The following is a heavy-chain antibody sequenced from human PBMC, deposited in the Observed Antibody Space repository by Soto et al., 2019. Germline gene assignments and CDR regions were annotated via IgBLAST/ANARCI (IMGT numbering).Heavy chain of an antibody. D-gene: IGHD6-19*01. CDR1: GFTFSSYA. CDR3: AKSRIAVAGTPYYYYYGMDV. J-gene: IGHJ6*02. CDR2: ISGSGGST. Sequence: GGSLRLSCAASGFTFSSYAMSWVRQAPGKGLEWVSAISGSGGSTYYADSVKGRFTISRDNSKNTLYLQMNSLRAEDTAVYYRAKSRIAVAGTPYYYYYGMDVWGQGTTVTVSS. V-gene: IGHV3-23*01.